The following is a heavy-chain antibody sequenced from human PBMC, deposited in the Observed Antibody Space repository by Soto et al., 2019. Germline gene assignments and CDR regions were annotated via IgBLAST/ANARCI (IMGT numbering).Heavy chain of an antibody. V-gene: IGHV4-30-4*01. D-gene: IGHD2-15*01. CDR1: GGSISSGDYY. Sequence: TSETLSLTCTVSGGSISSGDYYWSWIRQPPGKGLEWIGYIYYSGSTYYNPSLKSRVTISVDTSKNQFSLKLSSVTAADTAVYYCARAQLSWTSDYWGQGTLVTVSS. CDR2: IYYSGST. J-gene: IGHJ4*02. CDR3: ARAQLSWTSDY.